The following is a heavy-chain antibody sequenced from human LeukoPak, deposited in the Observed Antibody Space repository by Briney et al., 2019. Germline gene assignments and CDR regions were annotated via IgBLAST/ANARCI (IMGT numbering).Heavy chain of an antibody. J-gene: IGHJ6*02. CDR1: GDTVSTNNAA. D-gene: IGHD2-15*01. CDR2: TYYRSKTKS. V-gene: IGHV6-1*01. CDR3: AREKVVIAATHYYGMDV. Sequence: QTLSLTRAISGDTVSTNNAAWSCISQSPSSGLQLRIWTYYRSKTKSSYAGSVKSRIIFNPDTSKNLFSLQLKTVSPEDTAVYYCAREKVVIAATHYYGMDVWGQGTTVTVSS.